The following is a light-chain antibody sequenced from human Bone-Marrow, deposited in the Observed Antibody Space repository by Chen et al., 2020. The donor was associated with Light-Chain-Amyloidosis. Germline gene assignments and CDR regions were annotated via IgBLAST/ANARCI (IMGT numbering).Light chain of an antibody. CDR3: QQYKLFSFT. V-gene: IGKV1-5*03. CDR1: QDIGAW. J-gene: IGKJ2*01. Sequence: DIRMTQSPSTLSASVGERVTITCRASQDIGAWLALFQQEPGKAPDLLIYKASILQPGVPLRFSGSGSGTEFTLSITSLQPDDFATYFCQQYKLFSFTFGQGTAL. CDR2: KAS.